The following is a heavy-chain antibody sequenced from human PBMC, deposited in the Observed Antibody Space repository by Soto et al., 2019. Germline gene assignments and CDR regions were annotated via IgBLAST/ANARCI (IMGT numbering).Heavy chain of an antibody. J-gene: IGHJ4*02. CDR1: GYAFTTYG. Sequence: QVHLVQSGAEVKKPGASVKVSCKGSGYAFTTYGITWVRQAPGQGLEWMGWISANNGNTNYAQKLQGRVTVTRDTSTSTAYMELRSLRSEDPAVYYCARGRYGDYWGQGALVTVSS. CDR2: ISANNGNT. CDR3: ARGRYGDY. V-gene: IGHV1-18*01. D-gene: IGHD1-1*01.